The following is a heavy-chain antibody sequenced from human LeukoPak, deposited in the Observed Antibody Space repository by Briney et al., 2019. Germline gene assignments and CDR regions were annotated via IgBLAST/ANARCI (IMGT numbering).Heavy chain of an antibody. D-gene: IGHD3-9*01. CDR3: ARDGYDILTGYFGYYYMDV. Sequence: GGSLRLSCAASGFTFSSYWMSWVRQAPGKGLEWVANIKQDRSEKYYVDSVKGRFTISRDNAKNSLYLQMNSLRAEDTAVYYCARDGYDILTGYFGYYYMDVWGKGTTVTISS. CDR1: GFTFSSYW. V-gene: IGHV3-7*01. CDR2: IKQDRSEK. J-gene: IGHJ6*03.